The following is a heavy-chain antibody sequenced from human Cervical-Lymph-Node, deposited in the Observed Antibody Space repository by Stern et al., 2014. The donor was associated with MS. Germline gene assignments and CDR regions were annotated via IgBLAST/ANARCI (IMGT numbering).Heavy chain of an antibody. D-gene: IGHD2-2*01. Sequence: EVQLVESGAEVKLPGQSLKISCQGSGYTFNNFWIGWVRQMPGKGLECMGTIYPGDSDTRYSPSFKGQVSISVDRSSRVAYLQWRSLKASDTAIYYCARTRSSSWNWYFDVWGRGTQVAV. CDR2: IYPGDSDT. CDR3: ARTRSSSWNWYFDV. V-gene: IGHV5-51*03. J-gene: IGHJ2*01. CDR1: GYTFNNFW.